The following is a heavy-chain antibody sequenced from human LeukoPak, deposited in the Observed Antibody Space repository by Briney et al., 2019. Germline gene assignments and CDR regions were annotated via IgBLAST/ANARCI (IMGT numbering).Heavy chain of an antibody. CDR3: ARGRRAGSRFDY. D-gene: IGHD5-24*01. CDR1: GGSFSGYY. CDR2: INHSGGT. Sequence: SETLALTCAVYGGSFSGYYWSWIRQPPGKGLEWIGEINHSGGTNYNPSLKSRVTISVDTSKNQFSLKLSSVTAADTAVYYCARGRRAGSRFDYWGQGTLVTVSS. J-gene: IGHJ4*02. V-gene: IGHV4-34*01.